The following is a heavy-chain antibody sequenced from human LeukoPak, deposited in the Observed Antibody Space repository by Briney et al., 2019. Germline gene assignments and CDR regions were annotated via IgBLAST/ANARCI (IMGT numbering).Heavy chain of an antibody. CDR2: ISYDGSNK. V-gene: IGHV3-30*18. D-gene: IGHD3-22*01. Sequence: PGGSLRLSCAASGFTFSSYGMHWVRQAPGKGLEWVAVISYDGSNKYYADSVKGRFTISRDNSKNTLYLQMNSLRAEDTAVYYCAKRDFSYDSSGYYQYYFDYWGQGTLVTVSS. J-gene: IGHJ4*02. CDR1: GFTFSSYG. CDR3: AKRDFSYDSSGYYQYYFDY.